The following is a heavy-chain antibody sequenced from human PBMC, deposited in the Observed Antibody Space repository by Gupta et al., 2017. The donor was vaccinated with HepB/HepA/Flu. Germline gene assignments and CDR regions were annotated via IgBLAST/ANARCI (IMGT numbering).Heavy chain of an antibody. CDR1: GFTFSGSA. CDR2: IRIKAENYAT. D-gene: IGHD1-26*01. V-gene: IGHV3-73*02. Sequence: EVPLVESGGGLVQPGGSLKLSCVTSGFTFSGSAVNWVRQASGKGLEWVGQIRIKAENYATVYTASVKGRFTISRDDSKNTAYLQMNSLKIDDTAVYYCTSGRVETTPHYYWGQGTLVTVSP. J-gene: IGHJ4*02. CDR3: TSGRVETTPHYY.